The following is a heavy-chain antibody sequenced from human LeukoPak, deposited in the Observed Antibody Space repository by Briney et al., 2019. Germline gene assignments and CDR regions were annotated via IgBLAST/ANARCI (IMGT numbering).Heavy chain of an antibody. D-gene: IGHD2-2*01. Sequence: SETLSLTCTVSGGSTSSYYWSWIRQPPGKGLEWIGYIYYSGSTNYNPSLKSRVTISVDTSKNQFSLKLSSVTAADTAVYYCARDRIVVVPAAMQGYYYGMDVWGQGTTVTVSS. CDR2: IYYSGST. CDR1: GGSTSSYY. J-gene: IGHJ6*02. V-gene: IGHV4-59*01. CDR3: ARDRIVVVPAAMQGYYYGMDV.